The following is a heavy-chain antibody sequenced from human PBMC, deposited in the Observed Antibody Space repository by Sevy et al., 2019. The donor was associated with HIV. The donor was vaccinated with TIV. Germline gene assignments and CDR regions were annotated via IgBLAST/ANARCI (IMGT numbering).Heavy chain of an antibody. D-gene: IGHD3-9*01. J-gene: IGHJ4*02. CDR1: GYTFTSQY. Sequence: ASVKVSCKASGYTFTSQYMHWVRQAPGQGLEWMGIINPSGGSTSYAQKFQGRVTMTRDTSTSTVHMELSSLRSEDTAVYYCARDSDNYDILTRYYPFDYRGQGTLVTVSS. CDR2: INPSGGST. CDR3: ARDSDNYDILTRYYPFDY. V-gene: IGHV1-46*01.